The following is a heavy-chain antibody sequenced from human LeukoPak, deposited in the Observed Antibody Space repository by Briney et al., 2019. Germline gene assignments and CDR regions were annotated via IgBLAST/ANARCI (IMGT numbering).Heavy chain of an antibody. Sequence: GGSLRLSCAASGFTFSIAWMSWVRQAPGKGVEWLGQIKKKSDGATTAYAAPVKGRFTISRDDSKNTLFLQMNSLKTEDTALYYCTWSGLKIESWGQGTLVTVSS. V-gene: IGHV3-15*01. CDR3: TWSGLKIES. CDR1: GFTFSIAW. J-gene: IGHJ4*02. CDR2: IKKKSDGATT. D-gene: IGHD3-3*01.